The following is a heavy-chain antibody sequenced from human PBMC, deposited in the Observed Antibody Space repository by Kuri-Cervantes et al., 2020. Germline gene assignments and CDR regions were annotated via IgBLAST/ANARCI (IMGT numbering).Heavy chain of an antibody. CDR2: ISAYNGNT. CDR1: GYTFTSYG. J-gene: IGHJ2*01. Sequence: ASVKVSCKASGYTFTSYGISWVRQAPGQGLEWMGWISAYNGNTNYAQKLQGRVTMTTDTSTSTAYMELSRLRSDDTALYYCARDPSLNIVVVPAAIDHWYFDLWGRGTLVTVSS. D-gene: IGHD2-2*02. V-gene: IGHV1-18*01. CDR3: ARDPSLNIVVVPAAIDHWYFDL.